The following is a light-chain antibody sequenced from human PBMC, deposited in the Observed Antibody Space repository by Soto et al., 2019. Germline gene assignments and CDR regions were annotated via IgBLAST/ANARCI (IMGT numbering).Light chain of an antibody. CDR3: QQFDSVPLT. CDR1: HDIGTY. J-gene: IGKJ4*01. CDR2: DTS. V-gene: IGKV1-33*01. Sequence: DVQMTQSPSSLSASVGDRVTITCQASHDIGTYLNWYQHKPGKAPKLLIFDTSHLVTGVPARFSGSGSDTYFPFTITNLQAADFAAYYCQQFDSVPLTFGGGTQVEI.